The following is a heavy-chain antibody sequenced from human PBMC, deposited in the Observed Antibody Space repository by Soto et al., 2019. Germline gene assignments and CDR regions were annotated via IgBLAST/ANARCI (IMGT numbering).Heavy chain of an antibody. CDR3: ENDRVLGPVATYYYYGMDV. CDR1: GFTFSSYG. CDR2: VSYDGSNK. V-gene: IGHV3-30*18. D-gene: IGHD2-2*01. J-gene: IGHJ6*02. Sequence: QVQLVESGGGVVQPGRSLRLSCVASGFTFSSYGMHWVRQAPGKGLEWVAVVSYDGSNKYYADSVKGRFTISRDNSKNTMYLQMNSLRAKDTAVYYCENDRVLGPVATYYYYGMDVWGQGTTVTVSS.